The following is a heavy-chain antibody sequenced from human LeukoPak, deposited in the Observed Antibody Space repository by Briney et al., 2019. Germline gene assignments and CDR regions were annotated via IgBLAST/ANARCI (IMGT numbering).Heavy chain of an antibody. CDR2: INPNSGGT. Sequence: ASVKVSCKASGYTFTGYYMHWVRQAPGQGLEWMGWINPNSGGTNYAQKFQGRVTMTRDTSISTAYMELSRLRSDDTAVYYCARVPSDPYDGSGYDIIDYWGQGTLVTVSS. V-gene: IGHV1-2*02. CDR3: ARVPSDPYDGSGYDIIDY. CDR1: GYTFTGYY. D-gene: IGHD3-22*01. J-gene: IGHJ4*02.